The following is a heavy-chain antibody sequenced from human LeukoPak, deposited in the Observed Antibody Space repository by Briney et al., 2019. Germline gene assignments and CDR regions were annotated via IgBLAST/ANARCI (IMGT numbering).Heavy chain of an antibody. CDR1: GFTFSDYY. CDR3: ASGRERWLQLVWYAFDS. V-gene: IGHV3-11*04. Sequence: GGSLRLSCAASGFTFSDYYMSWIRQAPGKGLEWVSYISSSGSTIYYADSVKGRFTISRDNAKNSLYLQMNSLRAEDTAVYYCASGRERWLQLVWYAFDSWGQGTMVTVSS. J-gene: IGHJ3*02. CDR2: ISSSGSTI. D-gene: IGHD5-24*01.